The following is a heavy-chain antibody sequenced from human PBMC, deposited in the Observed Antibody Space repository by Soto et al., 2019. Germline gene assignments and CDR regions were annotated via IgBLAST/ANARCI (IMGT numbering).Heavy chain of an antibody. Sequence: GGSLRLSCAASGFTFSSYGMHWVRQAPGKGLEWVAVIWYDGSNKYYADSVKGRFTISRDNSKNTLYLQMNSLRAEDTAVYYCARDRGREGATDYFDYWGQGTLVTVSS. D-gene: IGHD1-26*01. V-gene: IGHV3-33*01. CDR1: GFTFSSYG. CDR3: ARDRGREGATDYFDY. CDR2: IWYDGSNK. J-gene: IGHJ4*02.